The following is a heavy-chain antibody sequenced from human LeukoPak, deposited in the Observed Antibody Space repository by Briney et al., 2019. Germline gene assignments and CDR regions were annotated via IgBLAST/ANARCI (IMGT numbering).Heavy chain of an antibody. CDR3: ARDGPAAGTEVDY. J-gene: IGHJ4*02. CDR2: ISGSGTTT. Sequence: QAGGSLRLSCAASGFTFDSKAMSWVRQAPGKGLEWVSDISGSGTTTDYADSVKGRFTISRDNTKNSLYLQMNSLRPEDTAVYYCARDGPAAGTEVDYWGQGTLVSVSS. V-gene: IGHV3-23*01. CDR1: GFTFDSKA. D-gene: IGHD6-13*01.